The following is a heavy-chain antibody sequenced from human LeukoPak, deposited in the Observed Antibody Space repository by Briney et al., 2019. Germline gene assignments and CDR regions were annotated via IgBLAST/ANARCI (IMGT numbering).Heavy chain of an antibody. CDR1: GFTFSNAW. V-gene: IGHV3-15*01. J-gene: IGHJ4*02. CDR3: TTDQGEQLWLPPIDY. D-gene: IGHD5-18*01. CDR2: IKSKTDGGKT. Sequence: GGSLRLSCAASGFTFSNAWMSWVRQAPGKGLEWVGRIKSKTDGGKTDYAAPVKGRFTISRDDSKNTLYPQMNSLKTEDTAVYYCTTDQGEQLWLPPIDYWGQGTLVTVSS.